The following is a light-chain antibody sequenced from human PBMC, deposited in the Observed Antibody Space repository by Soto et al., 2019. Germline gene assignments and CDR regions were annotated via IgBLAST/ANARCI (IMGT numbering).Light chain of an antibody. CDR3: QEHGSSPLP. Sequence: ILLTSSPRTKYLSPGERATLSCRASQSVGTSYLAWYQQKPGQAPRLLIYAASSRATGIPDRFTGSGSGTDFALTISRLEPEDFAVYFCQEHGSSPLPFGGVTKVDI. CDR2: AAS. CDR1: QSVGTSY. J-gene: IGKJ4*01. V-gene: IGKV3-20*01.